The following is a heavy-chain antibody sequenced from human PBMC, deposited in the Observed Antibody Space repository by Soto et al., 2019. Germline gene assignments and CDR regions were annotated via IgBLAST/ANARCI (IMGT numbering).Heavy chain of an antibody. CDR2: INHSGST. J-gene: IGHJ5*02. D-gene: IGHD6-19*01. Sequence: SETLSLTCAFYVGSFSGYYWSCIRHPPGKWLEWIGEINHSGSTNYNPSLKSRVTISVDTSKNQFPLKLSSVTAADTAVYYCARCRAPGRAVAGCRGWFDPWGQGTLVTVSS. CDR3: ARCRAPGRAVAGCRGWFDP. V-gene: IGHV4-34*01. CDR1: VGSFSGYY.